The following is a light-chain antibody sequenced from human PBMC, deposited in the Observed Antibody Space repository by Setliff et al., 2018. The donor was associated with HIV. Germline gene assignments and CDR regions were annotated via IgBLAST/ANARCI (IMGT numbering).Light chain of an antibody. CDR2: DVT. CDR1: SSDVGGYNH. V-gene: IGLV2-14*03. CDR3: NSYSTSSTPLYV. Sequence: QSALTQPASVSGSPGQSITISRTGTSSDVGGYNHVSWYQQHPGQAPKLMIYDVTTRPSGVSSRFSGSKSGNAASLTISGLQAEDEADYYCNSYSTSSTPLYVFGTGTKVTVL. J-gene: IGLJ1*01.